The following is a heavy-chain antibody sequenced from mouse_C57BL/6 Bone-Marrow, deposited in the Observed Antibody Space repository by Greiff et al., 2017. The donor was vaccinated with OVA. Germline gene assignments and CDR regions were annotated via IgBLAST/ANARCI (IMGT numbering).Heavy chain of an antibody. Sequence: QVQLQQSGAELVRPGASVKLSCKASGYTFTDYEMHCVKQTPVHGLEWIGAIDPETCGTAYTQKFQGKAPLTADTSSSTAYMELRSLTSEVSTVYYCTGGSVSSPYFDVWGTGPTVTVSS. CDR1: GYTFTDYE. CDR2: IDPETCGT. CDR3: TGGSVSSPYFDV. D-gene: IGHD1-1*01. V-gene: IGHV1-23*01. J-gene: IGHJ1*03.